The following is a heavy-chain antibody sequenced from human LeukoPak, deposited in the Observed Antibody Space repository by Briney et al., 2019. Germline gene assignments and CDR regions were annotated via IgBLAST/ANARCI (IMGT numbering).Heavy chain of an antibody. J-gene: IGHJ4*02. Sequence: SETLSLTCTVSGGSISSYYWSWIRQPPGKGLEWIGYIYYSGSTNYNPSLKRRVTISGDTSKNQFSLKLSSVTAADTAVYYCARGELGWSSGYYDYWGQGTLVTVSS. CDR1: GGSISSYY. V-gene: IGHV4-59*01. CDR3: ARGELGWSSGYYDY. D-gene: IGHD3-22*01. CDR2: IYYSGST.